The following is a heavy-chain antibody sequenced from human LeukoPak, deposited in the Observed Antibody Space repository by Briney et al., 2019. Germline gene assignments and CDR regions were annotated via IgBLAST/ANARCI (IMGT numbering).Heavy chain of an antibody. Sequence: PGGSLRLSCAASGFTFSNYAMSWVRQAPGKGLEWVSATIGSGYNTYYADSVKGRFAISRDSSKNTLYLQMNSLRAEDTAVYYCARVAGIAVAGGGFDPWGQGTLVTVSS. V-gene: IGHV3-23*01. CDR2: TIGSGYNT. CDR3: ARVAGIAVAGGGFDP. CDR1: GFTFSNYA. J-gene: IGHJ5*02. D-gene: IGHD6-19*01.